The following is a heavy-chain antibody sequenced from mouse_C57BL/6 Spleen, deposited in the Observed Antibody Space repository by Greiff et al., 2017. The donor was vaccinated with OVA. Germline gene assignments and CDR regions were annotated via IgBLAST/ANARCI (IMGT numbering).Heavy chain of an antibody. D-gene: IGHD1-1*01. CDR2: IYPRSGNT. J-gene: IGHJ1*03. V-gene: IGHV1-81*01. CDR1: GYTFTSYG. Sequence: VKLVESGAELARPGASVKLSCKASGYTFTSYGISWVKQRTGQGLEWIGEIYPRSGNTYYNEKFKGKATLTADKSSSTAYMELRSLTSEDSAVYFCARRGLLRSWYFDVWGTGTTVTVSS. CDR3: ARRGLLRSWYFDV.